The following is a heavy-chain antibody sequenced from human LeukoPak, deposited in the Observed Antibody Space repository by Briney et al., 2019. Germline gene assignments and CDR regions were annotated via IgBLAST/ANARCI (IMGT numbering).Heavy chain of an antibody. J-gene: IGHJ6*02. CDR2: IYYSGST. V-gene: IGHV4-59*12. Sequence: PSETLSLTCAVSGGSITSFYWSWIRQPPGKGLEWIGYIYYSGSTNYNPSLKSRVTISVDTSNNQFSLKLNSVTAADTAAYYCARDGGGSLYGMDVWGQGTTVTVSS. D-gene: IGHD2-15*01. CDR1: GGSITSFY. CDR3: ARDGGGSLYGMDV.